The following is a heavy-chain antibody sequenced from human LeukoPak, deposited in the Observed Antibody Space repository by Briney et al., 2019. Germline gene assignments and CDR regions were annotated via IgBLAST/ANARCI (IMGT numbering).Heavy chain of an antibody. Sequence: ASVKVSCKASGYTFTSYSITWVRQATGQGLEWMGWMNPNSGNTGYGQKFQGRVTITRNTSISTAYMELSSLRSEDTAVYYCARGGWFGEFPYYMNVWGKGTTVTVSS. CDR3: ARGGWFGEFPYYMNV. D-gene: IGHD3-10*01. CDR2: MNPNSGNT. CDR1: GYTFTSYS. V-gene: IGHV1-8*03. J-gene: IGHJ6*03.